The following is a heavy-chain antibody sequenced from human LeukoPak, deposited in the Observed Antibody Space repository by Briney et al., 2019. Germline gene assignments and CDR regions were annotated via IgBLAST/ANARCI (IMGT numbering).Heavy chain of an antibody. D-gene: IGHD2-21*02. J-gene: IGHJ4*02. CDR1: GFTFSSYS. V-gene: IGHV3-21*01. Sequence: PGGSLRLSCAASGFTFSSYSMNWVPQAPGKGLEWVSSISSSSSYIYYADSVKGRFTISRDNAKNSLYLQMNSLRAEDTAVYYCARSCGGDCYPDYWGQGTLVTVSS. CDR2: ISSSSSYI. CDR3: ARSCGGDCYPDY.